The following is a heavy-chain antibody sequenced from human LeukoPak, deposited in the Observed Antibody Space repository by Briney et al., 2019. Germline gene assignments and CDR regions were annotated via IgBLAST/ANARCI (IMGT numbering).Heavy chain of an antibody. CDR3: ARDLLLWFGELSYYYGMDV. CDR2: IYSGGST. Sequence: GGSLRLSCAASGFTVSSNYMSWVRQAPGKGLEWVSVIYSGGSTYYADSVKGRFTISRDNSKNTLYLQMNSLRAEDTAVYYCARDLLLWFGELSYYYGMDVWGQGTTVTASS. CDR1: GFTVSSNY. D-gene: IGHD3-10*01. V-gene: IGHV3-66*01. J-gene: IGHJ6*02.